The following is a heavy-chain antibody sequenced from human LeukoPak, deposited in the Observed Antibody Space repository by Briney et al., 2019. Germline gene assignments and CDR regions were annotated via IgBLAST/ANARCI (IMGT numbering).Heavy chain of an antibody. CDR3: ARDRGKVITMVRGNYGMDV. Sequence: ASVKVSCKASGYTFTSYGISWVRQAPGQGREWMGWISAYNGNTNYAQKLQGRVTMTTDTSTSTAYMELRSLRSDDTAVYYCARDRGKVITMVRGNYGMDVWGKGTTVTVSS. CDR2: ISAYNGNT. V-gene: IGHV1-18*04. J-gene: IGHJ6*04. D-gene: IGHD3-10*01. CDR1: GYTFTSYG.